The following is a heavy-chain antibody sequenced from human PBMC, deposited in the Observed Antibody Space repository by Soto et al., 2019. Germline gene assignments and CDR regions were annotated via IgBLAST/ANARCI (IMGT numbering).Heavy chain of an antibody. V-gene: IGHV1-18*01. J-gene: IGHJ6*02. CDR3: ARETVVVVAARADYYYYGMGV. CDR1: GYTFTSYG. D-gene: IGHD2-15*01. CDR2: ISAYNGNT. Sequence: ASVKVSCKASGYTFTSYGISWVRQAPGQGLEWMGWISAYNGNTNYAQKLQGRVTMTTDTSTSTAYMELRSLRSDDTAVYYCARETVVVVAARADYYYYGMGVWGQGTTVTVSS.